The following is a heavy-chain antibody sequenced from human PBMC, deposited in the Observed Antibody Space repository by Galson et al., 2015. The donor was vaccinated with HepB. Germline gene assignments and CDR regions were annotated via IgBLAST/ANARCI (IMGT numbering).Heavy chain of an antibody. CDR3: ARGGYIDNWFDS. J-gene: IGHJ5*01. CDR1: GYTFTSHD. Sequence: SVKVSCKAFGYTFTSHDINWVRQATGQGLEWMGWMNPNSGNTDYAQKLQGRVTMTRDTSMSTAYMELSSLRAEDTAVYYCARGGYIDNWFDSWGQGTLVTVSS. V-gene: IGHV1-8*01. D-gene: IGHD5-12*01. CDR2: MNPNSGNT.